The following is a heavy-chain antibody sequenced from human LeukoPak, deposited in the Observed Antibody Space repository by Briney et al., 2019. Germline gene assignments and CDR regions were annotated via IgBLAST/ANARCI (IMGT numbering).Heavy chain of an antibody. CDR1: GGSISSSSYY. CDR2: IYYSGST. Sequence: SETLSLTCTVSGGSISSSSYYWGWIRQPPGKGLEWIGSIYYSGSTYYNPSLKSRVTISVDTSKIQFSLKLSSVTAADTAVYYCASGLLRPYGGLDYWGQGTLVTVSS. CDR3: ASGLLRPYGGLDY. D-gene: IGHD3-3*01. J-gene: IGHJ4*02. V-gene: IGHV4-39*07.